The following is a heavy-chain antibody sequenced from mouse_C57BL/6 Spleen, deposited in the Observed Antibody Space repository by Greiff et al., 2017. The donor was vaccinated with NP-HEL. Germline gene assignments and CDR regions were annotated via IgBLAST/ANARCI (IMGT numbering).Heavy chain of an antibody. D-gene: IGHD2-4*01. CDR2: ISNGGGST. V-gene: IGHV5-12*01. Sequence: EVQVVESGGGLVQPGGSLKLSCAASGFTFSDYYMYWVRQTPEKRLEWVAYISNGGGSTYYPDTVKGRFTISRDNAKNTLYLQMSRLKSEDTAMYYCARRGSSMITEGFAYWGQGTLVTVSA. J-gene: IGHJ3*01. CDR3: ARRGSSMITEGFAY. CDR1: GFTFSDYY.